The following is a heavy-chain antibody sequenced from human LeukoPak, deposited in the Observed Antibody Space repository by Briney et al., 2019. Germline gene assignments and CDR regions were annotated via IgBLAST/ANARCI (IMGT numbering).Heavy chain of an antibody. D-gene: IGHD1-1*01. V-gene: IGHV3-48*01. CDR3: ARDCSAYNWNDGFDY. CDR1: GFTFSSYE. Sequence: GGSLRLSCAASGFTFSSYEMNWVRQAPGKGLEWVSYISSSSSTIYYADSVKGRFTISRDNAKNSLYLQMNSLRAEDTAVYYCARDCSAYNWNDGFDYWGQGTLVTVSS. CDR2: ISSSSSTI. J-gene: IGHJ4*02.